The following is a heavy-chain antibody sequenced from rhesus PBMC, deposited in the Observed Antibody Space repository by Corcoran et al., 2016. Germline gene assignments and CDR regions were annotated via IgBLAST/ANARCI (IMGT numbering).Heavy chain of an antibody. CDR3: ARYGSGDYVDY. J-gene: IGHJ4*01. CDR1: GYSISSGYY. Sequence: QVQLQESGPGLVKPSETLSLTCAVSGYSISSGYYWSWIRQPPGKGLEWIGYITYNGSTSYNPTLKSRVTITRDTAKNQVSLKLSSVTAADTAVYYCARYGSGDYVDYWGQGVLVTVSS. CDR2: ITYNGST. D-gene: IGHD3-28*01. V-gene: IGHV4-122*02.